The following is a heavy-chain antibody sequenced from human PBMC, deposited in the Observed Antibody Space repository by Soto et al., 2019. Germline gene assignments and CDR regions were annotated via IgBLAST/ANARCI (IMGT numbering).Heavy chain of an antibody. CDR2: KYSSGST. CDR3: ARDMSHISPCLMDV. Sequence: TLSLTCTVSGASISSAGYYWNWLRQLPGKGLEWIGYKYSSGSTYYNPSLKSRVYISVDTSKNQLSLQLSSVTAADTAVYYCARDMSHISPCLMDVWGQGTTVTVS. J-gene: IGHJ6*02. CDR1: GASISSAGYY. D-gene: IGHD2-21*01. V-gene: IGHV4-31*03.